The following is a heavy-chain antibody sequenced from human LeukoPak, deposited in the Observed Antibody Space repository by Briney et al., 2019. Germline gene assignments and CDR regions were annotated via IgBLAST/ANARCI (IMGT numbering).Heavy chain of an antibody. Sequence: GGSLRLSCAASGFTFSSYSMNWVRQAPGKGLEWVSSISSSSSYIYYADSVKGRFTISRDNAKNSLYLQMNSLRAEDTAVYYCARMEITMVRGVIDAPFDYWGQGTLVTVSS. V-gene: IGHV3-21*01. D-gene: IGHD3-10*01. J-gene: IGHJ4*02. CDR2: ISSSSSYI. CDR1: GFTFSSYS. CDR3: ARMEITMVRGVIDAPFDY.